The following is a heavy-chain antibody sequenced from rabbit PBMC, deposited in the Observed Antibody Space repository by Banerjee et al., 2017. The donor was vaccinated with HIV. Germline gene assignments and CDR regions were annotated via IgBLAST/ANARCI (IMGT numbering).Heavy chain of an antibody. D-gene: IGHD5-1*01. CDR2: INTISGDT. CDR3: ARATGYGSTSFHPTRFDL. J-gene: IGHJ3*01. Sequence: QSLEESGGDLVKPGASLTLTCKASGIDFNYYFYMCWVRQAPGKGLEWIACINTISGDTVYATWAKGRFTISKTSSTTVTLQMTSLTAADTATYFCARATGYGSTSFHPTRFDLWGPGTLVTVS. CDR1: GIDFNYYFY. V-gene: IGHV1S40*01.